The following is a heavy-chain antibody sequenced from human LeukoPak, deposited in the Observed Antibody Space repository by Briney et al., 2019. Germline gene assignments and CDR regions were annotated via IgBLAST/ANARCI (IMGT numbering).Heavy chain of an antibody. J-gene: IGHJ4*02. CDR1: GFTFSNYW. Sequence: GGSLRLSCAASGFTFSNYWMSWVRQAPGKGLEWVANIKQDGSDIYYVDSVKGRFTISRDNAKNSLYLQMNSLRAEDTAVYYCTRSGTYVSDFWGQGTLVNVSS. CDR2: IKQDGSDI. D-gene: IGHD1-26*01. CDR3: TRSGTYVSDF. V-gene: IGHV3-7*01.